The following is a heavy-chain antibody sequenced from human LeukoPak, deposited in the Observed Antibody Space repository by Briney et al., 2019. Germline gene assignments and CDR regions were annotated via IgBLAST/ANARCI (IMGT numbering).Heavy chain of an antibody. Sequence: SETLSLTCTVSGGSISSSSYYWGWIRQPPGKGLEWIGSIYYSGSTYYNPSLKSRVTISVDTSKNQFSLKLSSVTAADTAVYYCAREGWKSGAFDIWGQGTMVTVSS. CDR1: GGSISSSSYY. D-gene: IGHD1-1*01. CDR3: AREGWKSGAFDI. CDR2: IYYSGST. V-gene: IGHV4-39*07. J-gene: IGHJ3*02.